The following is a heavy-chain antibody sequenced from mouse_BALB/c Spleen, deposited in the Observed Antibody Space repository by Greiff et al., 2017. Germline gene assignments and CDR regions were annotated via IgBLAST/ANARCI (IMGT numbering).Heavy chain of an antibody. CDR1: GFTFSDYY. Sequence: EVKLMESGGGLVKPGGSLKLSCAASGFTFSDYYMYWVRQTPEKRLEWVATISDGGSYTYYPDSVKGRFTISRDNAKNNLYLQMSSLKSEDTAMYYCARRSDGAMDYWGQGTSVTVSS. CDR2: ISDGGSYT. V-gene: IGHV5-4*02. CDR3: ARRSDGAMDY. J-gene: IGHJ4*01.